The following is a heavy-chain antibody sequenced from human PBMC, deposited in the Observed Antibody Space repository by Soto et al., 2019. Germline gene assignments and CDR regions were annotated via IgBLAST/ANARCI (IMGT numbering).Heavy chain of an antibody. J-gene: IGHJ3*02. CDR2: ISYDGSNK. V-gene: IGHV3-30-3*01. CDR1: GFIFNNYA. CDR3: ASTYDDILATYRSAFDI. D-gene: IGHD3-9*01. Sequence: QVQLVESGGGVVQPGRSLTLSCAASGFIFNNYAMHWVRQAPGKGLEWVTVISYDGSNKYYAESVKGRFTISRDNSRNTLYLQINSLRAEDTAVYYCASTYDDILATYRSAFDIWGQGTMVTVSS.